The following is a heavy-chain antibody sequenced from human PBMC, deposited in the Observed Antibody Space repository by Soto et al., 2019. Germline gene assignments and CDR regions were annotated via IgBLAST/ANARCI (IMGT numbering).Heavy chain of an antibody. CDR1: GGTFSSYA. V-gene: IGHV1-69*01. Sequence: QVQLVQSGAEVKKPGSSVKVSCKASGGTFSSYAISWVRQAPGQGLEWMGGIIPILGTANYAQKFQGRVTITADESTSTAYIELSSLRSEDTAVYYCAREGAYTGTTAIWFDPWGQGTMVTVSS. CDR3: AREGAYTGTTAIWFDP. D-gene: IGHD1-7*01. J-gene: IGHJ5*02. CDR2: IIPILGTA.